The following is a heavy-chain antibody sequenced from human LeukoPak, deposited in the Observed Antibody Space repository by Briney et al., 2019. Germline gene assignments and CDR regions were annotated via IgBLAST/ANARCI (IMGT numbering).Heavy chain of an antibody. CDR1: GFTVSGHP. CDR2: IYRGGNT. CDR3: VKDRWVDH. V-gene: IGHV3-53*05. D-gene: IGHD6-13*01. J-gene: IGHJ4*02. Sequence: GGSLRLSCAASGFTVSGHPMSWVRQAPGKGLEWVSVIYRGGNTYYADSVKGRFTISRDNSKNTLYLQMSSLRPEDTAVYYCVKDRWVDHWGQGTLVTVSS.